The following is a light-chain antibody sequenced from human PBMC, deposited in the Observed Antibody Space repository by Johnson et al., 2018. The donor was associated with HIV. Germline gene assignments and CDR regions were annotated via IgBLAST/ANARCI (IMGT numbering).Light chain of an antibody. J-gene: IGLJ1*01. CDR1: SSNIGNNF. Sequence: QSVLTQPPSVSAAPGQKVTISCSGSSSNIGNNFVSWYQQLPGTAPKLLIYANNKRPSEIPDRFSGSTSGTSATLGITGLQTGDEAYCYCGTWDSSLSAYVFGTGTKVTVL. CDR3: GTWDSSLSAYV. CDR2: ANN. V-gene: IGLV1-51*02.